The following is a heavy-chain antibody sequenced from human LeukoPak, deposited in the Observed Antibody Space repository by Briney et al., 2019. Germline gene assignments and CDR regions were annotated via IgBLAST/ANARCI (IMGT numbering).Heavy chain of an antibody. D-gene: IGHD6-19*01. J-gene: IGHJ4*02. CDR1: GESCGAISSNC. CDR3: ASYTAGCFEY. V-gene: IGHV4-59*01. Sequence: SETLSLTCTVPGESCGAISSNCMNWIRQPPGKGLEWIGYINYSGSTNYNPSLKSRVTMSVDTSKTLVSLNVSSVTAAGASVYGGASYTAGCFEYWGQGTLVTVSP. CDR2: INYSGST.